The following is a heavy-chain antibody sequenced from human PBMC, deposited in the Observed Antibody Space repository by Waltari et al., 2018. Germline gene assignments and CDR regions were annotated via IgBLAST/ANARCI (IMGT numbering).Heavy chain of an antibody. CDR2: IKQDGSEK. D-gene: IGHD6-19*01. J-gene: IGHJ4*02. Sequence: EVQLVESGGGLVQPGGSLRLSCAASGFTFSSYWMSWVRQAPGKGLEWVANIKQDGSEKYYVDSVKGRFTISRDNAKNSLYLQMNSLRAEDTAVYYCARVRVEVAGPQGFDYWGQGTLVTVSS. CDR1: GFTFSSYW. V-gene: IGHV3-7*01. CDR3: ARVRVEVAGPQGFDY.